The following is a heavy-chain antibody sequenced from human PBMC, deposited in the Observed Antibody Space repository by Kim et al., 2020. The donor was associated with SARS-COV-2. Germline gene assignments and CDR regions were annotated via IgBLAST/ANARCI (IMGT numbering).Heavy chain of an antibody. CDR1: GFTFSSYW. CDR3: ARDGSAALKDAFDI. Sequence: GGSLRLSCAASGFTFSSYWMSWVRQAPGKGLEWVANIKQDGSEKYYVDSVKGRFTISRDNAKNSLYLQMNSLRAEDTAVYYCARDGSAALKDAFDIWGQGTMVTVSS. CDR2: IKQDGSEK. V-gene: IGHV3-7*01. D-gene: IGHD2-15*01. J-gene: IGHJ3*02.